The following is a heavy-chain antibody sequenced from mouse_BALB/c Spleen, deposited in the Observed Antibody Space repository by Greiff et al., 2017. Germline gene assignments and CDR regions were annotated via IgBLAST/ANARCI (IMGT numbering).Heavy chain of an antibody. CDR3: ARVDDDYFDY. Sequence: EVQGVESGGGLVKPGGSLKLSCAASGFTFSSYAMSWVRQTPEKRLEWVASISSGGSTYYPDSVKGRFTISRDNARNILYLQMSSLRSEDTAMYYCARVDDDYFDYWGQGTTLTVSS. CDR1: GFTFSSYA. J-gene: IGHJ2*01. D-gene: IGHD2-12*01. V-gene: IGHV5-6-5*01. CDR2: ISSGGST.